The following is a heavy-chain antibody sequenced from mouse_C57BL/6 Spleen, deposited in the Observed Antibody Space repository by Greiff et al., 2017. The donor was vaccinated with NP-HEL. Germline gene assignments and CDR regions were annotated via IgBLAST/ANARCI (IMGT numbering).Heavy chain of an antibody. J-gene: IGHJ2*01. CDR1: GYSITSGYY. CDR2: ISYDGSN. V-gene: IGHV3-6*01. CDR3: ARESYFDY. Sequence: DVKLQESGPGLVKPSQSLSLSCSVTGYSITSGYYWNWIRQFPGNKLEWMGYISYDGSNNYNPSLKNRISITRDTSKNQFFLKLKSVTTEDTATYDCARESYFDYWGQGTTLTVSS.